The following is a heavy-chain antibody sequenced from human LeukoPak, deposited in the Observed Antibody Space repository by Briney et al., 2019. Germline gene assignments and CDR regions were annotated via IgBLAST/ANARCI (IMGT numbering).Heavy chain of an antibody. CDR3: ATDYGDYEPIDY. V-gene: IGHV3-30*04. Sequence: GGSLRLSCTASGVTLSNYAMHWVRRPPGRGLEWVAVISFDVTNKYYGDSVEGRFSVSRDNSKNTLYLQMNSLSPDDTAMYYCATDYGDYEPIDYWGQGTLVTVSS. CDR1: GVTLSNYA. J-gene: IGHJ4*02. CDR2: ISFDVTNK. D-gene: IGHD4-17*01.